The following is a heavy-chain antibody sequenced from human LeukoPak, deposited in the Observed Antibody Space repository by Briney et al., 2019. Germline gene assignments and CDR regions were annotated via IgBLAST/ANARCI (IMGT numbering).Heavy chain of an antibody. V-gene: IGHV4-59*08. D-gene: IGHD3-10*01. CDR1: GGSISSYY. J-gene: IGHJ6*03. CDR3: ARHREVRGVYYMDV. Sequence: SETLSLTCTVSGGSISSYYWSWIRQPPGKGLEWIGYLYYSGSTNYNPSLKSRVTISVDTSKNQFSLKLSSVTAADTAVYYCARHREVRGVYYMDVWGKGTTVTVSS. CDR2: LYYSGST.